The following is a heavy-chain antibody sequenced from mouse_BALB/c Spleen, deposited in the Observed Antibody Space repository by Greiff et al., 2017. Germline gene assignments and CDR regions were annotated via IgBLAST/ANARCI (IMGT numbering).Heavy chain of an antibody. V-gene: IGHV1-87*01. Sequence: VQLQESGAELARPGASVKLSCKASGYTFTSYWMQWVKQRPGQGLEWIGAIYPGDGDTRYTQKFKGKATLTADKSSSTAYMQLSSLASEDSAVYYCARTYYRSYYYAMDYRGQGTSVTVSS. CDR3: ARTYYRSYYYAMDY. J-gene: IGHJ4*01. CDR1: GYTFTSYW. D-gene: IGHD2-14*01. CDR2: IYPGDGDT.